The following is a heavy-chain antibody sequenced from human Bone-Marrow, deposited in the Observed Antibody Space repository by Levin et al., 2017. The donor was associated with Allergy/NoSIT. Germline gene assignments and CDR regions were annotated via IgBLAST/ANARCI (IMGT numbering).Heavy chain of an antibody. J-gene: IGHJ2*01. D-gene: IGHD2-2*01. CDR1: GSTFSDYY. V-gene: IGHV3-11*03. CDR2: ISSSSSYT. Sequence: SCAASGSTFSDYYMSWIRQAPGKGLEWVSYISSSSSYTNYADSVKGRFTISRDNAKNSLYLQMNSLRAEDTAVYYCARTPHCSSTSCYVYWYFDRWGRGTLVTVSS. CDR3: ARTPHCSSTSCYVYWYFDR.